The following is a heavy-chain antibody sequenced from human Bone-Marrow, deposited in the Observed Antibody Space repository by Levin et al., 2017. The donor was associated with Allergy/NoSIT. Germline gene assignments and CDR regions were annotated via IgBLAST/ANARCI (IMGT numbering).Heavy chain of an antibody. V-gene: IGHV4-39*01. CDR2: VHYSGST. CDR3: ARLAGYTTKYYFDY. J-gene: IGHJ4*02. CDR1: GGSISSGNYI. Sequence: GSLRLSCTVSGGSISSGNYIWSWIRQPPGKGLEWIGSVHYSGSTLYNPSLKSRVTTSLDMSKNQFSLKLSSVTAADTAVYYCARLAGYTTKYYFDYWGQGTLVPVSS. D-gene: IGHD2-2*02.